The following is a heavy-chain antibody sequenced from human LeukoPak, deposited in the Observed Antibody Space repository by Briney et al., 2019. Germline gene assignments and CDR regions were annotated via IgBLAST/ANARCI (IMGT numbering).Heavy chain of an antibody. Sequence: GGSLRLSCAASGFTFSSYAMSWVRQAPGKGLEWVSAISGSGGSTYYADSVKGRFTISRDNAKNSLYLQMNSLRAEDTALYYCAKDMDNGSGSYQFDYWGQGTLVTVSS. D-gene: IGHD3-10*01. CDR2: ISGSGGST. CDR3: AKDMDNGSGSYQFDY. V-gene: IGHV3-23*01. CDR1: GFTFSSYA. J-gene: IGHJ4*02.